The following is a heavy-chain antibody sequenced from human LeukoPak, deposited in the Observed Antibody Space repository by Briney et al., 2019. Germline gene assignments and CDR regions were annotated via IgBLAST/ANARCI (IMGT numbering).Heavy chain of an antibody. J-gene: IGHJ4*02. CDR1: GGSISSYY. Sequence: ASETLSLTCTVSGGSISSYYWSWIRQPPGKGLEGIGYIYYSGSTNYNPSLKSRVTISVDTSKNQFSLKLSSVTAADTAVYYCASTRDGYNPDYWGQGTLVTVSS. D-gene: IGHD5-24*01. CDR2: IYYSGST. V-gene: IGHV4-59*08. CDR3: ASTRDGYNPDY.